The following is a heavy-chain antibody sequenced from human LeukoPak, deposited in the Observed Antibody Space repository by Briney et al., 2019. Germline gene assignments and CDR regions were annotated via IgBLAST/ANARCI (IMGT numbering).Heavy chain of an antibody. CDR2: ISDSGGDT. J-gene: IGHJ4*02. V-gene: IGHV3-23*01. CDR1: GFSFSSYA. D-gene: IGHD4-17*01. Sequence: GGSLRLSCVATGFSFSSYAMCWVRRAPGKGLEWVSGISDSGGDTFYADSVKGRFTISRGNSKNTLFLQMNSLRAEDTAVYYCAKVRLATKLTTEFDYWGQGTLVTASS. CDR3: AKVRLATKLTTEFDY.